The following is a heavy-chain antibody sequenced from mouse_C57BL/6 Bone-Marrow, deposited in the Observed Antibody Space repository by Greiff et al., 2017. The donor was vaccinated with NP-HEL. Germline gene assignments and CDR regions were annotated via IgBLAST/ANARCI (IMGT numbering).Heavy chain of an antibody. J-gene: IGHJ1*01. Sequence: VQLQQSGAELVKPGASVKLSCKASGYTFTNYDINWVRQRPEQGLEWIGWIFPGDSSTKYNEKFKGKATLTTDKSSSTAYMQLSRLTSEDSAVYFCARSPAYGSSWYFDVWGAGTTVTVSS. CDR1: GYTFTNYD. D-gene: IGHD1-1*01. V-gene: IGHV1-85*01. CDR2: IFPGDSST. CDR3: ARSPAYGSSWYFDV.